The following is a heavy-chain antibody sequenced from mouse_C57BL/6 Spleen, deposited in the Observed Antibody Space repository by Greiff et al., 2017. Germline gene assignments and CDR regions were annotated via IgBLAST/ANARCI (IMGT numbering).Heavy chain of an antibody. CDR1: GYTFTSYG. CDR2: IYPRSGNT. CDR3: ARYDCYCAMDY. Sequence: QVQLQQSGAELARPGASVKLSCKASGYTFTSYGISWVKQKTGQGLEWIGEIYPRSGNTSYNGKFKGKATLTADKSSSPAYMELRSLASEDSAVYFCARYDCYCAMDYWGQGTSVTVSS. D-gene: IGHD2-4*01. J-gene: IGHJ4*01. V-gene: IGHV1-81*01.